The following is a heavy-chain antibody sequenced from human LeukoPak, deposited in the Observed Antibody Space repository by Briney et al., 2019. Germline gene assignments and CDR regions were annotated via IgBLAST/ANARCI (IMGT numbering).Heavy chain of an antibody. CDR2: IYSSGST. CDR3: AKSGGYGLIDY. J-gene: IGHJ4*02. Sequence: SETLSLTCTVSGASISGSGYYWGWIRQPPWKGLEWIGSIYSSGSTYYNASLQSRVTISIETSKNQISLRLNSVTAADTAMYYCAKSGGYGLIDYWGQGTLVTVSS. V-gene: IGHV4-39*01. CDR1: GASISGSGYY. D-gene: IGHD1-26*01.